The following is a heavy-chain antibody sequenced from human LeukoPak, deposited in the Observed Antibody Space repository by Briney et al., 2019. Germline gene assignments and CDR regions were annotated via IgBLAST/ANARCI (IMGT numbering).Heavy chain of an antibody. CDR2: IKQDGREK. D-gene: IGHD3-22*01. Sequence: GGSRRLSCAASGFTFSSYWMSWVGQAPGKGRGWVANIKQDGREKYYVDSVKGRFTISRDNAKNSLYLQMNSLRAEDTAVYYCARAPVGFYYDSSGYNRYYYYMDVWGKGTTVTVSS. CDR3: ARAPVGFYYDSSGYNRYYYYMDV. CDR1: GFTFSSYW. V-gene: IGHV3-7*01. J-gene: IGHJ6*03.